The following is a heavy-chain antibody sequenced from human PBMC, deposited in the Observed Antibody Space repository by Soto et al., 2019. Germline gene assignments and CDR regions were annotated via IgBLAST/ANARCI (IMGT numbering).Heavy chain of an antibody. D-gene: IGHD3-10*01. CDR3: ARKDYYGAGVYYFDH. J-gene: IGHJ4*02. Sequence: QVPLVQSGAEVKKPGASVKVSCKASGYTFTAYPMHWVRQAPGQRLEWMGWINAANGDTGYSQKFHDRVTFTRDTSATTVYMELSSLTSEDTAVYYCARKDYYGAGVYYFDHWGQGTLVTVSS. V-gene: IGHV1-3*01. CDR2: INAANGDT. CDR1: GYTFTAYP.